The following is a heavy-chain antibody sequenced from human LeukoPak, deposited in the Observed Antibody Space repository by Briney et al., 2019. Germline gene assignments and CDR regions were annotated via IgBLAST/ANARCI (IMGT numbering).Heavy chain of an antibody. CDR1: GFTFSSYA. CDR2: ISYDGSNK. J-gene: IGHJ4*02. Sequence: GGSLRLSCAASGFTFSSYATHWVRQAPGKGLGWVAVISYDGSNKYYADSVKGRFTISRDNSKNTLYLQMNSLRAEDTAVYYCASLIPTSSRFDYWGQGTLVTVSS. V-gene: IGHV3-30-3*01. D-gene: IGHD6-13*01. CDR3: ASLIPTSSRFDY.